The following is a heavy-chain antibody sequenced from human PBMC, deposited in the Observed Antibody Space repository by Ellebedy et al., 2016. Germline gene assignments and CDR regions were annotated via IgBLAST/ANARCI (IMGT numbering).Heavy chain of an antibody. Sequence: GGSLRLSXTASGFSFSYYAMSWVRQASGKGLEWVSSIGGSGETAYYADSVKGRFTISSDYSKNTLYLQMNSLRSEDTAIYYCAKDQQSVGANPGLPSDHWGQGTLVTVSS. D-gene: IGHD1-26*01. CDR1: GFSFSYYA. CDR3: AKDQQSVGANPGLPSDH. CDR2: IGGSGETA. J-gene: IGHJ5*02. V-gene: IGHV3-23*01.